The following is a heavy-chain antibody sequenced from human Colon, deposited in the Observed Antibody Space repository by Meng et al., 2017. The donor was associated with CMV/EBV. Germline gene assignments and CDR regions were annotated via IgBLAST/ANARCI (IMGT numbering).Heavy chain of an antibody. D-gene: IGHD3-10*01. CDR1: GFTFSSYG. CDR2: IWYDGSNK. CDR3: AKDPRSGISQRGGMDV. Sequence: GESLKISCAASGFTFSSYGMHWVRQAPGKGLEGVAVIWYDGSNKYYADSVKGRFTISRDNSKNTLYLQMNSLRAEDTAVYYCAKDPRSGISQRGGMDVWGQGTTVTVSS. V-gene: IGHV3-33*06. J-gene: IGHJ6*02.